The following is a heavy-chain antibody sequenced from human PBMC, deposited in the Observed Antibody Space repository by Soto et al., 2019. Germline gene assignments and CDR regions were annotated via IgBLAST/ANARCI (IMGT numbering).Heavy chain of an antibody. V-gene: IGHV4-31*03. Sequence: SETLSLTCSVSGGSISRGGYYWIWLRQHPGRGLEWIGYIYYSGNTYYNPSLKSRVTISVDTSKNQFSLKLSAVTAADTAVYYCARGRVGATTDYFDYWGQGTLVTVPS. J-gene: IGHJ4*02. CDR1: GGSISRGGYY. CDR2: IYYSGNT. CDR3: ARGRVGATTDYFDY. D-gene: IGHD1-26*01.